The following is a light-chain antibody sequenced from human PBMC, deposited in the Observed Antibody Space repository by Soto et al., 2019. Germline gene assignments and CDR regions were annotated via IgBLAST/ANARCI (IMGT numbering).Light chain of an antibody. CDR3: AAWDDTLNDYV. Sequence: QSVLTQPPSASGTPGQRVTISCSGSSSDIGSSPVNWYQQLPGTAPKLFIYSDNQRPSGVPDRFSGSKSGTSASLAISGLQSDDEADYYCAAWDDTLNDYVFGTGTKVTVL. CDR1: SSDIGSSP. CDR2: SDN. J-gene: IGLJ1*01. V-gene: IGLV1-44*01.